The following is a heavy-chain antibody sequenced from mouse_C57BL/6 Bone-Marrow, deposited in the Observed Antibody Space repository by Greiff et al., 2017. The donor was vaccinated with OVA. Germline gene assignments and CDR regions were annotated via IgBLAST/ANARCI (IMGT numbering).Heavy chain of an antibody. CDR1: GYSITSGYY. D-gene: IGHD2-3*01. CDR2: ISYDGSN. V-gene: IGHV3-6*01. CDR3: ALIYDGYYEYFDV. J-gene: IGHJ1*03. Sequence: DVQLQESGPGLVKPSQSLSLTCSVTGYSITSGYYWNWIRQFPGNKLEWMGYISYDGSNNYNPSLKNRISITRDTSKNQFFLKLNSVTTEDTATYYCALIYDGYYEYFDVWGTGTTVTVSS.